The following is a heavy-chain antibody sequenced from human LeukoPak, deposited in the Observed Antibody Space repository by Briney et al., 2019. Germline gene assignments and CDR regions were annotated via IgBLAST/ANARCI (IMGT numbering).Heavy chain of an antibody. D-gene: IGHD5-18*01. J-gene: IGHJ6*03. CDR2: ISYDGSNK. V-gene: IGHV3-30*18. CDR1: GFTFSSYG. Sequence: PGGSLRLSCAASGFTFSSYGMHWVRQAPGKGLEWVAVISYDGSNKYYADSVKGRFTISRDNSKNTLYLQMNSLRAEDTAVYYCAKAQLWSGYMDVWGKGTTVTVSS. CDR3: AKAQLWSGYMDV.